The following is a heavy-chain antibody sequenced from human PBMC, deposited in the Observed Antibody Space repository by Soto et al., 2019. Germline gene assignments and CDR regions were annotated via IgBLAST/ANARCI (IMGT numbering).Heavy chain of an antibody. D-gene: IGHD3-10*01. V-gene: IGHV3-23*01. J-gene: IGHJ4*02. CDR2: IDASGNPT. CDR1: GFTFSTFS. CDR3: AKGSTLLRGFTTSFDY. Sequence: EVQLLESGGGLVQPGGSLRLSCAASGFTFSTFSMSWVRQAPGKGLEWVSIIDASGNPTYYADSVKGRVTISRDNSKNTLYLQMDIMRAEDMAVYYCAKGSTLLRGFTTSFDYWGQGTLVTVSS.